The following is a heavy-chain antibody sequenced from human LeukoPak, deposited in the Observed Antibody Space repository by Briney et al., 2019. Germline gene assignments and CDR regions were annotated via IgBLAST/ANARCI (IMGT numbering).Heavy chain of an antibody. D-gene: IGHD4-23*01. Sequence: GRSLRLSCAASGFTFSSSGVHWVRQAPGKGLEWVAVISYDGSNKYYTDSVKGRFTISRDNSKNTLYLQMNSLRAEDTAVYYCAKMRGPTVASAFDYWGQGTPVIVSS. V-gene: IGHV3-30*18. CDR3: AKMRGPTVASAFDY. CDR1: GFTFSSSG. CDR2: ISYDGSNK. J-gene: IGHJ4*02.